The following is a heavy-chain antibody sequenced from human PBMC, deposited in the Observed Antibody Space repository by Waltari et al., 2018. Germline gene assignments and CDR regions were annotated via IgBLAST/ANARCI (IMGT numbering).Heavy chain of an antibody. V-gene: IGHV4-39*01. CDR2: MSYSGAT. D-gene: IGHD5-12*01. CDR1: GGSITSIRHY. CDR3: ATYIGASLGTAAFDV. Sequence: QLQLQESGPGLVKPSETLSLTCSVSGGSITSIRHYLAWIRQPPGQGLEWIGTMSYSGATYSSPSLKSRVTISRDTSKNQLSLTLGSVTAADTAVYYCATYIGASLGTAAFDVWGQGTMVTVSS. J-gene: IGHJ3*01.